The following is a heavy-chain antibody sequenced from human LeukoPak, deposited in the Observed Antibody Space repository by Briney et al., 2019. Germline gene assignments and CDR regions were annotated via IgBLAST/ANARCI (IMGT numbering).Heavy chain of an antibody. CDR1: GGTFSSYA. CDR2: IIPIFGTA. Sequence: SVKVSCKASGGTFSSYAISWVRQAPGQGLEWMGRIIPIFGTADYAQKFQGRVTITTDESTSTAYMELSSLRSEDTAVYYCARTDIVATITRDFDYWGQGTLVTVSS. V-gene: IGHV1-69*05. D-gene: IGHD5-12*01. CDR3: ARTDIVATITRDFDY. J-gene: IGHJ4*02.